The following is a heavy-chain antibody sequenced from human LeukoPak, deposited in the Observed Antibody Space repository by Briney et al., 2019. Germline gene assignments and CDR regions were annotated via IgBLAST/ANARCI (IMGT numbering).Heavy chain of an antibody. V-gene: IGHV1-46*01. CDR2: INPSDGTT. Sequence: ASVKLSCKTSGYTFSNYYMHWVRQAPGQGVEWMGIINPSDGTTTSAQKFQGRVTMTRDTSTSTVYMELSTLRSEDTAVYYCARNTRGEGFDYWGQGTLVTVSS. CDR3: ARNTRGEGFDY. CDR1: GYTFSNYY. J-gene: IGHJ4*02. D-gene: IGHD3-10*01.